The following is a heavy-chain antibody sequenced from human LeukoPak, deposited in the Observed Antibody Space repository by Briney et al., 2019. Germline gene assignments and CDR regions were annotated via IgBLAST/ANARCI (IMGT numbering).Heavy chain of an antibody. CDR2: ISVYNGNT. CDR3: AREAPGIAAAGLFDY. J-gene: IGHJ4*02. CDR1: GYTFTSYG. Sequence: ASVKVSCKASGYTFTSYGISWVRQAPRQGLEWMGWISVYNGNTNYAQKLQGRVTMTTDTSTSTAYMELRSLRSDDTAVYYCAREAPGIAAAGLFDYWGQGTLVTVSS. V-gene: IGHV1-18*01. D-gene: IGHD6-13*01.